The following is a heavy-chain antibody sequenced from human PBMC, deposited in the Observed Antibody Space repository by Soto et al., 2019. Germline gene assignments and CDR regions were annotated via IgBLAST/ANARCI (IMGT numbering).Heavy chain of an antibody. Sequence: PSETLSLTCTVSGGSISSYYWSWIRQPPGKGLEWIGYIYYSGSTNYNPSLKSRGTISVDTAKNQISLKLSSVTAADTAVYYCARGYYIFTGYYPFDFWGQGTLVTVSS. D-gene: IGHD3-9*01. CDR2: IYYSGST. CDR3: ARGYYIFTGYYPFDF. J-gene: IGHJ4*02. CDR1: GGSISSYY. V-gene: IGHV4-59*01.